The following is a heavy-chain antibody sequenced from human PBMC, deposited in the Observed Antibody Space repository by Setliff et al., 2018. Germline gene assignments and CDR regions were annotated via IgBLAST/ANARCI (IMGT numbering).Heavy chain of an antibody. Sequence: PGGSLRLSCVASGFIFDNFAMNWVRQAPGKGLEWVSAITPDGGLTYYADSVRGRVTISRDNFKNMLYLQINSLSAEDTAVYYCAKRLDISASRYSTLHHWGQGTLVTVSS. CDR3: AKRLDISASRYSTLHH. J-gene: IGHJ1*01. V-gene: IGHV3-23*01. D-gene: IGHD3-22*01. CDR1: GFIFDNFA. CDR2: ITPDGGLT.